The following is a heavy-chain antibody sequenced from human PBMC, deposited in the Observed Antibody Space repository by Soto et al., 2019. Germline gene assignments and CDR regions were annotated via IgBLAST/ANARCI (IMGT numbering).Heavy chain of an antibody. V-gene: IGHV3-30*18. CDR2: ISYDGSYK. CDR3: AKDMAAGGTGEDGFVV. J-gene: IGHJ3*01. D-gene: IGHD6-13*01. Sequence: QVQLVESGGGVVQPGRSLRLSCVASGFRFNEYGVHWVRQAPGKGLEWVAVISYDGSYKFYADSVKGRFTISRDNSNYILSLQRDSWRAEDTATYYCAKDMAAGGTGEDGFVVWGQGKTVTVSS. CDR1: GFRFNEYG.